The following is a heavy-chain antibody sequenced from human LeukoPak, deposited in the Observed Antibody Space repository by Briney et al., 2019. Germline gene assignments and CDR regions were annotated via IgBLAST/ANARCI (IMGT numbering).Heavy chain of an antibody. CDR3: VRDRGTYRPIDY. Sequence: GGSLRLSCAASGFTFSSYSMNWVRQAPGKGLEWVSSISSSSSYIYYADSVKGRFTISRDNAKNSLYLQMNSLRAEDTAIYYCVRDRGTYRPIDYWGQGTLVTVSS. V-gene: IGHV3-21*04. J-gene: IGHJ4*02. CDR1: GFTFSSYS. D-gene: IGHD1-26*01. CDR2: ISSSSSYI.